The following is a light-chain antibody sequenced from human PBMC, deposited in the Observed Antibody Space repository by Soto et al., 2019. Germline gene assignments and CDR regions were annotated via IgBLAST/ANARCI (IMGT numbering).Light chain of an antibody. V-gene: IGKV1-39*01. CDR3: QQTDTTPLT. J-gene: IGKJ4*01. Sequence: DFQMTQSPSSLSASVGDRVTITCRASQSISGYLNWYQHKPGKPPNLLIYTTSNLQSGVPSRFSGSGSGTDYTLTISSLQPEDFATYYCQQTDTTPLTFGGGTKVEIK. CDR1: QSISGY. CDR2: TTS.